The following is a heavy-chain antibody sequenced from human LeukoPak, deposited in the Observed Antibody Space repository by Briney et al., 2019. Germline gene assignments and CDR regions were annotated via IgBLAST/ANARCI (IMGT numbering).Heavy chain of an antibody. D-gene: IGHD5-12*01. V-gene: IGHV4-39*01. CDR1: GGSISSSSPYY. J-gene: IGHJ4*02. CDR2: MYYSGST. CDR3: VKHTHSGYDLSH. Sequence: PSQTLPLTCTVSGGSISSSSPYYWGWIRQPPGKGLEWIGSMYYSGSTYYNPSLKSRVTIFVDTSKNQFSLKVRSVAAADTAVYYCVKHTHSGYDLSHWGQGTLVTVSS.